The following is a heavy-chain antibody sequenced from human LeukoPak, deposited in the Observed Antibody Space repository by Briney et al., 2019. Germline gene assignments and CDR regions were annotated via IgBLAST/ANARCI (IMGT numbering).Heavy chain of an antibody. D-gene: IGHD2-2*02. CDR3: ARITRGYCSSTSCYTDWFDP. J-gene: IGHJ5*02. CDR2: IYYSGST. V-gene: IGHV4-39*01. CDR1: GGSISSSSYY. Sequence: SETLSLTCTVSGGSISSSSYYWGWIRQPSGKGLEWIGSIYYSGSTYYNPSLKSRVTISVDTSKNQFSLKLSSVTAADTAVYYCARITRGYCSSTSCYTDWFDPWGQGTLVTVSS.